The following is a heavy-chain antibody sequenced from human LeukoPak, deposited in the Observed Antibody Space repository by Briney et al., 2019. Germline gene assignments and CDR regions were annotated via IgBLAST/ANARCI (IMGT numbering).Heavy chain of an antibody. J-gene: IGHJ6*02. Sequence: GGSLRLSCAASGFTFSSYSMNWVRQAPGKGLEWVSSISNSSSYIYYADSVKGRFTISRDNAKNSLYLQMNSLRAEDTAVYYCARGYCSSTSCPNGMDVWGQGTTVTVSS. CDR3: ARGYCSSTSCPNGMDV. D-gene: IGHD2-2*01. V-gene: IGHV3-21*01. CDR1: GFTFSSYS. CDR2: ISNSSSYI.